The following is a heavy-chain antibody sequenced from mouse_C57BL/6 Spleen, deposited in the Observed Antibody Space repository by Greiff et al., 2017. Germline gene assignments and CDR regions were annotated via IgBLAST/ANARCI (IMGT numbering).Heavy chain of an antibody. CDR2: IYPGDGDT. CDR1: GYAFSSSW. D-gene: IGHD1-1*01. J-gene: IGHJ4*01. V-gene: IGHV1-82*01. Sequence: QVQLQQSGPELVKPGASVKISCKASGYAFSSSWMNWVKQRPGKGLEWIGRIYPGDGDTNYNGKFKGKATLTADKSSSTAYMQLSSLTSEDSAVYFCARGVYYYGSSSGMDYWGQGTSVTVSS. CDR3: ARGVYYYGSSSGMDY.